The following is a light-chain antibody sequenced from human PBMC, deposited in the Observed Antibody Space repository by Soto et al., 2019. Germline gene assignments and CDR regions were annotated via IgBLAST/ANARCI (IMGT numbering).Light chain of an antibody. Sequence: QSVLTQPPSVSAAPGRKVTISCSGSSSKIGNNYVSWYQQLPGTAPKLLIYDNNKRPSGIPDRFSGSKSGTSATLGITGLQTGDEADYYCGTWDSSLSALCVFGTGTNFTVL. CDR1: SSKIGNNY. CDR3: GTWDSSLSALCV. CDR2: DNN. V-gene: IGLV1-51*01. J-gene: IGLJ1*01.